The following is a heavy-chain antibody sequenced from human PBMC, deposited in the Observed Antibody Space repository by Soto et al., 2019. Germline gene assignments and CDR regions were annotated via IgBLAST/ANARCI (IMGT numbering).Heavy chain of an antibody. V-gene: IGHV1-46*01. CDR1: GYTFSSYY. J-gene: IGHJ5*02. D-gene: IGHD2-21*02. CDR2: IHPDSGST. Sequence: ASVKVSCKASGYTFSSYYMHWVRQAPGQGLEWVGIIHPDSGSTRYSERLQGRVTLTRDTSTSTVYMELSSLRSEDTAVYYCARDTRSDSNWFDPWGQGTLVTVSS. CDR3: ARDTRSDSNWFDP.